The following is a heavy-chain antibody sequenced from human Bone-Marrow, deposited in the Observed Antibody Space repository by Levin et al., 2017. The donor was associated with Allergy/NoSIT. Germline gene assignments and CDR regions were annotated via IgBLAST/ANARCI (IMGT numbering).Heavy chain of an antibody. J-gene: IGHJ6*02. Sequence: ASVKVSCRASGVTLTTYAIHWVRQAPGQGLEWMGGFIPVFASANYAQKFQGRVTMTADASTKTVHMELNNLRSEDTAVYYCASSQTYNYDTSGYVSGLDVWGQGTPVSVSS. CDR2: FIPVFASA. V-gene: IGHV1-69*13. CDR1: GVTLTTYA. D-gene: IGHD3-22*01. CDR3: ASSQTYNYDTSGYVSGLDV.